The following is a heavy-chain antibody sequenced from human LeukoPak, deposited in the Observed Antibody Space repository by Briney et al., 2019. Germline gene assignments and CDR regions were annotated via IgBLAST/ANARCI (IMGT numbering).Heavy chain of an antibody. D-gene: IGHD3-22*01. Sequence: GGSLRLSCAASGFTFSNYAMSWVRQAPRKGLEWVSVISASGGSTYYADSVKGRFTISRDNSKNTLYLQMNSLRAEDTAVYYCAVRSSAYYFFDYWGQGTLVTVSS. V-gene: IGHV3-23*01. CDR2: ISASGGST. J-gene: IGHJ4*02. CDR3: AVRSSAYYFFDY. CDR1: GFTFSNYA.